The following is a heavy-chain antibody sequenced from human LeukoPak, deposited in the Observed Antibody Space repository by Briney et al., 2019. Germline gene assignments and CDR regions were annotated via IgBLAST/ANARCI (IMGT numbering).Heavy chain of an antibody. V-gene: IGHV3-15*01. J-gene: IGHJ4*02. Sequence: GGSLRLSCAASGFTLRDAWMSWVRQAPGKGLEWVGRIKSKTDGGTTDYAAPVKGRFTISRDDSKNTLYLQMNSLKTEDTAVYYCTTSYGVGSFDYWGQGTLVTVSS. CDR1: GFTLRDAW. CDR3: TTSYGVGSFDY. CDR2: IKSKTDGGTT. D-gene: IGHD3-10*01.